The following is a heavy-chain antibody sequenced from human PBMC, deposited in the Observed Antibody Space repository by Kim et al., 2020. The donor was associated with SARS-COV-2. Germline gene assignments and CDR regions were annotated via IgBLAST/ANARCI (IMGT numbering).Heavy chain of an antibody. CDR1: GFTVTYYS. CDR3: VVIPGADDDFNF. V-gene: IGHV3-21*01. D-gene: IGHD2-2*01. J-gene: IGHJ3*01. Sequence: GGSLRLSCAASGFTVTYYSLMWVRQAPGKGLEWVSSISSNGNFIHYADSVKGRFTISRDHAKESVFLEMTSLRAEDTALYYCVVIPGADDDFNFWGQGTRVTVSS. CDR2: ISSNGNFI.